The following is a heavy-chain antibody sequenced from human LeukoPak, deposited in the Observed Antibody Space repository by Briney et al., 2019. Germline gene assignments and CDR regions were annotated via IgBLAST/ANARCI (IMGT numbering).Heavy chain of an antibody. J-gene: IGHJ5*02. CDR1: GFTFSSYA. Sequence: PGRSLRLSCAASGFTFSSYAMHWVSQAPGKGLEWVAVISYDGSNKYYADSVKGRFTISRDNSKNTLYLQMNSLRAEDTAVYYCARDTGPDPIQLWTPEYNWFDPWGQGTLVTVSS. CDR3: ARDTGPDPIQLWTPEYNWFDP. CDR2: ISYDGSNK. V-gene: IGHV3-30-3*01. D-gene: IGHD5-18*01.